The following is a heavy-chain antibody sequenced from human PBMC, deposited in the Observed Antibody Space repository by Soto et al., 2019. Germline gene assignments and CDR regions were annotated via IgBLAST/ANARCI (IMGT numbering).Heavy chain of an antibody. Sequence: SETLSLTCDVSGGSITYGNWWIWVRQPPAKGLEWIGEIYPSGSTNYNPSLKRRVTLSLDKSKNQFSLKLTSVTAADTAVYYCARVSYSSSWYYWGQGTLVTVSS. J-gene: IGHJ4*02. D-gene: IGHD6-13*01. CDR2: IYPSGST. V-gene: IGHV4-4*02. CDR1: GGSITYGNW. CDR3: ARVSYSSSWYY.